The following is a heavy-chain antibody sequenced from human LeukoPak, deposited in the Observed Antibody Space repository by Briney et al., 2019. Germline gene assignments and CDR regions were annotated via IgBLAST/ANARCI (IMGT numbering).Heavy chain of an antibody. D-gene: IGHD2-15*01. Sequence: ASVKVSCKASGYTFTCYYMHWVRQAPGQGLEWMGWINPNSGGTNYAQKFQGRVTMTRDTSISTAYMELSRLRSDDTAVYYCARAGELYCSGGSCYYYYYMDVWGKGTTVTVSS. CDR2: INPNSGGT. CDR1: GYTFTCYY. J-gene: IGHJ6*03. CDR3: ARAGELYCSGGSCYYYYYMDV. V-gene: IGHV1-2*02.